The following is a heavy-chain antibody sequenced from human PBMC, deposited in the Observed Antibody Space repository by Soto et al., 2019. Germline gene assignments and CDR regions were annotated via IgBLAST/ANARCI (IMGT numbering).Heavy chain of an antibody. CDR3: ARDDDSSGYSTYYFDY. V-gene: IGHV1-3*01. CDR2: INAGNGNT. D-gene: IGHD3-22*01. J-gene: IGHJ4*02. Sequence: ASVKVSCKASGYTFTSYAMHWVRQAPGQRLEWMGWINAGNGNTKYSQKFQGRVTITRDTSASTAYMELSSLRSEDTAVYYCARDDDSSGYSTYYFDYWGQGTLVTVSS. CDR1: GYTFTSYA.